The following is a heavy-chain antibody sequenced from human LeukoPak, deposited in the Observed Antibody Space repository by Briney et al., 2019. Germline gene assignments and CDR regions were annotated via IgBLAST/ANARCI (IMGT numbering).Heavy chain of an antibody. CDR1: EFTFRSYS. J-gene: IGHJ4*02. V-gene: IGHV3-7*01. Sequence: GGSLRLSCAASEFTFRSYSMSWVRQPPVKGLEWVANIKQDGGQIYYLESVKGRFTVSRDNAKNSLYLQMNSLRAEDTAVYYCARLGARQMLEYWGQGTLVTVSS. D-gene: IGHD4-17*01. CDR2: IKQDGGQI. CDR3: ARLGARQMLEY.